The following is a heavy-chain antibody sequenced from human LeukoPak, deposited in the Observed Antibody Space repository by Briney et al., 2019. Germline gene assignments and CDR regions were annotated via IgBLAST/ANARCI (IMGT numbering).Heavy chain of an antibody. CDR1: GFTFSSYG. CDR3: AIAAWTNNWFDP. CDR2: IRYDGSNK. Sequence: PGGSLRLSCAASGFTFSSYGMHWVRQAPGKGLEWVAFIRYDGSNKYYADSVKGRFTISRDNSKNTLYLQMNSLRAEDTAVYYCAIAAWTNNWFDPWGQGTLVTVSS. J-gene: IGHJ5*02. V-gene: IGHV3-30*02. D-gene: IGHD3/OR15-3a*01.